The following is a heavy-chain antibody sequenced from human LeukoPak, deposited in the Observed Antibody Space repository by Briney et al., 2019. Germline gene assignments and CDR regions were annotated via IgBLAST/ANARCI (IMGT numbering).Heavy chain of an antibody. Sequence: PGGSLRLSCAASGFSFSSSWMHWVRQVPGKGLGWVSRINDDETSTTYAESVKGRFTISRDNAKNTLFLQMNSLRAEDTAVYYCATTGSGSYYDYWGQGTLVTVSS. V-gene: IGHV3-74*01. CDR1: GFSFSSSW. CDR2: INDDETST. J-gene: IGHJ4*02. CDR3: ATTGSGSYYDY. D-gene: IGHD1-26*01.